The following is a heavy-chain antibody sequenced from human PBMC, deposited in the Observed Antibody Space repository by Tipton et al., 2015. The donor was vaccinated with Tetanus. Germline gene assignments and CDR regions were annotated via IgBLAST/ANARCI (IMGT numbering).Heavy chain of an antibody. D-gene: IGHD5-12*01. CDR1: GYTFTSYG. CDR3: ARSATSSSLIEWVDP. Sequence: QVQLVQSGAEVKKPGASVKVSCKASGYTFTSYGISWVRQAPGQGLEWMGWINPNSGGTNYAQKFQGRVTMTRDTSISTAYMELSRLRSDDTAVYYCARSATSSSLIEWVDPWGQGTLVTVSS. V-gene: IGHV1-2*02. CDR2: INPNSGGT. J-gene: IGHJ5*02.